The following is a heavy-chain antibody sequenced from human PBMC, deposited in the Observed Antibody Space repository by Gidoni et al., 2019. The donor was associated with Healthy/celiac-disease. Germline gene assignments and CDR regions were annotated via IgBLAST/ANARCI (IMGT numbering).Heavy chain of an antibody. J-gene: IGHJ6*02. CDR2: IWYDGSNK. V-gene: IGHV3-33*01. CDR1: GFTFSRYG. D-gene: IGHD2-21*02. CDR3: ARSLGIVVVTATHYGMDV. Sequence: VQPGRSLRRSCAASGFTFSRYGMHGVRQAPGKGLEWVAVIWYDGSNKYDADSVKGRFTIASDKSKNTLYLQMNSLRAEDTAVYYCARSLGIVVVTATHYGMDVWGQGTTVTVSS.